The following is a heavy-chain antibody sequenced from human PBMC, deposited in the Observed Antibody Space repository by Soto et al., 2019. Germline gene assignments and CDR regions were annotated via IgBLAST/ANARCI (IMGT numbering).Heavy chain of an antibody. J-gene: IGHJ6*02. Sequence: PSQTLSLTCAISGDSVSSNSAAWNWIRQSPSRGLEWLGRTYYRSKWYNDYAVSVKSRITINPDTSKNQFSLQLNSVTPEDTAVYYCARADIVVVVAATAGMDVWGQGTTVTVSS. V-gene: IGHV6-1*01. CDR1: GDSVSSNSAA. CDR3: ARADIVVVVAATAGMDV. D-gene: IGHD2-15*01. CDR2: TYYRSKWYN.